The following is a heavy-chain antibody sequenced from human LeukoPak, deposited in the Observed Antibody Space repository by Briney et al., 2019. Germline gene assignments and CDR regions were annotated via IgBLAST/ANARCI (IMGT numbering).Heavy chain of an antibody. CDR3: AREAQYRSDYLGY. V-gene: IGHV4-61*08. Sequence: PSETLSLTCTVSGGSISSGGYYWSWIRQHPGKGLEWIGYIYYSGSTNYNPSLKSRVTISVDTSKNQFSLKLSSVTAADTAVYYCAREAQYRSDYLGYWGQGTLVTVSS. CDR1: GGSISSGGYY. CDR2: IYYSGST. D-gene: IGHD2-15*01. J-gene: IGHJ4*02.